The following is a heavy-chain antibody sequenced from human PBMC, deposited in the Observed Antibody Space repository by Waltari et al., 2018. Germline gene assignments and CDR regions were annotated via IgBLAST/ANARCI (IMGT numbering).Heavy chain of an antibody. CDR3: AKALNWNPGVY. V-gene: IGHV3-30*18. CDR1: GFTFSSYG. D-gene: IGHD1-1*01. CDR2: ISYDGSNK. J-gene: IGHJ4*02. Sequence: QVQQVESGGGVVQPGRSLRLSCAASGFTFSSYGMHWVRQAPGKGLEWVAVISYDGSNKYYADSVKGRFTISRDNSKNTLYLQMNSLRAEDTAVYYCAKALNWNPGVYWGQGTLVTVSS.